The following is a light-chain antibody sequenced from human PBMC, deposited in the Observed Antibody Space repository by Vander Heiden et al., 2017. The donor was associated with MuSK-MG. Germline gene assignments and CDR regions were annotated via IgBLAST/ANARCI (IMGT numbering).Light chain of an antibody. Sequence: DIQMTQSPSSLSASVGDRVTITCRASQSISSYLNWYQQKPGKAPKLLIYAASSLQSGVPSRFSGSGSGTDFTLTISSLQPEDFATYYCQLSYSTPFTFGPGTKVDIK. V-gene: IGKV1-39*01. CDR2: AAS. J-gene: IGKJ3*01. CDR1: QSISSY. CDR3: QLSYSTPFT.